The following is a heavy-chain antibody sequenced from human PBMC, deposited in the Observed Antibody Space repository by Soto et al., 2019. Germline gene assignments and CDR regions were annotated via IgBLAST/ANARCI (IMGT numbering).Heavy chain of an antibody. CDR3: ARGYDSSGYYV. Sequence: SVKVSCKASGFTFTSSAMQWVRQARGQRLEWIGWIVVGSGNTNYAQKFQGRVTITADESTSTAYMELSSLRSEDTAVYYCARGYDSSGYYVWGQGTLVTVSS. J-gene: IGHJ4*02. D-gene: IGHD3-22*01. CDR1: GFTFTSSA. CDR2: IVVGSGNT. V-gene: IGHV1-58*02.